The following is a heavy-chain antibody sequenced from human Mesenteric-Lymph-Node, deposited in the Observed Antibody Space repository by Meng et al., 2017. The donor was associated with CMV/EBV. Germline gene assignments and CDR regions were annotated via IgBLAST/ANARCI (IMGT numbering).Heavy chain of an antibody. D-gene: IGHD7-27*01. V-gene: IGHV3-23*03. CDR1: GFTFSSYS. Sequence: GGSLRLSCAASGFTFSSYSMNWVRQAPGKGLEWVSLIYSGGITTNYADSVRGRFTISRDNLKNTVYLQMNSLSAEDTAVYYCARGQTGAFGPWGQGTLVTVSS. CDR2: IYSGGITT. J-gene: IGHJ5*02. CDR3: ARGQTGAFGP.